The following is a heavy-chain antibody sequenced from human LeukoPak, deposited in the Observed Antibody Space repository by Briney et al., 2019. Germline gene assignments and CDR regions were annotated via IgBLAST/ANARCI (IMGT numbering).Heavy chain of an antibody. J-gene: IGHJ4*02. CDR1: SGSINNHY. CDR3: ARDQIGYGLDY. Sequence: PSETLSLTCIVSSGSINNHYWSWIRQPPGKGLEWIGYICDSWNTNYNPSLQSRVTISMDASRNQFSLNLTSVTAADTAVYYCARDQIGYGLDYWGQGTLVTVSS. D-gene: IGHD5-18*01. CDR2: ICDSWNT. V-gene: IGHV4-59*11.